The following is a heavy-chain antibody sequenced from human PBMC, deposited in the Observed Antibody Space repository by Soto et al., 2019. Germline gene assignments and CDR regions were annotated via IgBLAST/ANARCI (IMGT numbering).Heavy chain of an antibody. CDR2: ISYDGSNK. V-gene: IGHV3-30-3*01. Sequence: GGSLRLSCAASGFTFSSYAMHWVRQAPGKGLEWVAVISYDGSNKYYADSVKGRFTISRDNSKNTLYLQMNSLRAEDTAVYYCARGAFNPVAGPVTYWGQGTLVTVSS. CDR3: ARGAFNPVAGPVTY. CDR1: GFTFSSYA. D-gene: IGHD6-19*01. J-gene: IGHJ4*02.